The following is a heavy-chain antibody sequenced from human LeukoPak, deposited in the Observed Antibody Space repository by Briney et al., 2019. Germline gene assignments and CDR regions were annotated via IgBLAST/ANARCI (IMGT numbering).Heavy chain of an antibody. V-gene: IGHV4-4*02. CDR1: GGSISSSNW. CDR2: IYHSGST. Sequence: PSETLSLTCAVSGGSISSSNWWSWVRQPPGKGLEWIGEIYHSGSTNYNPSLKSRVTISVDKSKNQFSLKLSSVTAADTAVYYCARSITPGDAYGSGSYYKKSRGAGFDYWGQGTLVTVSS. J-gene: IGHJ4*02. CDR3: ARSITPGDAYGSGSYYKKSRGAGFDY. D-gene: IGHD3-10*01.